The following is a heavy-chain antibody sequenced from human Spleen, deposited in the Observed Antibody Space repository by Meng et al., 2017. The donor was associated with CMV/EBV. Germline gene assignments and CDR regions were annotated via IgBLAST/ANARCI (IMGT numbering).Heavy chain of an antibody. D-gene: IGHD1-26*01. Sequence: ASVKVSCKASAYTFMNYGISWVRQAPGQGLEWMGWISTYNGHTNYAQKLQGRVSMTTDTSTNTVYMELRSLTSDDTAVYYCARDWECLARSDVFDIWGQGTMVTVSS. CDR1: AYTFMNYG. CDR3: ARDWECLARSDVFDI. V-gene: IGHV1-18*01. CDR2: ISTYNGHT. J-gene: IGHJ3*02.